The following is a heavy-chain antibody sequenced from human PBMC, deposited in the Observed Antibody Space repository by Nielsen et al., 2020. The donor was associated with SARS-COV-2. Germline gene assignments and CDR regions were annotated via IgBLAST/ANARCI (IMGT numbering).Heavy chain of an antibody. V-gene: IGHV5-10-1*01. CDR2: IDPRDSFT. D-gene: IGHD1-26*01. J-gene: IGHJ4*02. CDR1: GYTFTNYW. Sequence: GESLKISCQGSGYTFTNYWISWVRQMPGKGLEWMGRIDPRDSFTNYSPSFQGHVTISIDKSFNTAYLQWSSLKASDTAMYYCARLIKSGIYYAIADFWGQGSLITVSS. CDR3: ARLIKSGIYYAIADF.